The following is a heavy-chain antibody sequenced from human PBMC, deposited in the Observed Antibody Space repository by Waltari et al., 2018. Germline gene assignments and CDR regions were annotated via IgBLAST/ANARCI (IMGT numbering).Heavy chain of an antibody. CDR3: TRDLYGSGGDWFDP. V-gene: IGHV3-21*01. D-gene: IGHD3-10*01. Sequence: EVQLVESGGGLVKPGRSLRLSCAASGFTLSSHTMNWVRQSPGKGLEWVSSISSSSTYISYADSVKGRFTISRDDAENSLYLQMDSLRAEDTAVYYCTRDLYGSGGDWFDPWGQGTLVTVSS. J-gene: IGHJ5*02. CDR2: ISSSSTYI. CDR1: GFTLSSHT.